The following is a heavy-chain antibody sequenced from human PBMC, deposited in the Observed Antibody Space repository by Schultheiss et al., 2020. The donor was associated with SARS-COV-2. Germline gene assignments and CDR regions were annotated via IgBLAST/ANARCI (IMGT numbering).Heavy chain of an antibody. D-gene: IGHD7-27*01. J-gene: IGHJ4*02. CDR3: AKGAKLGRGYYFDY. Sequence: GGSLRLSCTASGFILSGYWMHWVRLVPGKGLVWVSRISSDGSSTSYADSVRGRFTISRDNGENTLYLQMNSLRAEDTAVYYCAKGAKLGRGYYFDYWGQGTLVTVSS. CDR2: ISSDGSST. CDR1: GFILSGYW. V-gene: IGHV3-74*01.